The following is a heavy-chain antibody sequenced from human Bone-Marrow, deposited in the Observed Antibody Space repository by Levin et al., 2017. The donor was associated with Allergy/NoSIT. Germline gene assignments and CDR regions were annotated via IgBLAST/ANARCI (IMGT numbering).Heavy chain of an antibody. V-gene: IGHV3-9*01. D-gene: IGHD1-7*01. CDR3: VKGPLITGTEAYFDL. CDR1: GFTFDDHV. CDR2: INWNSATI. Sequence: GGSLRLSCAASGFTFDDHVMHWVRQAPGQGLEWVSGINWNSATIGYADSVKGRFTVSRDNARSSLYLHMNSLRPEDTAFYYCVKGPLITGTEAYFDLWGRGTLVTVSA. J-gene: IGHJ4*02.